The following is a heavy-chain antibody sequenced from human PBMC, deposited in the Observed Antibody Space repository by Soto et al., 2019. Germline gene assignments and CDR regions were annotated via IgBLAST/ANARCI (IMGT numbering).Heavy chain of an antibody. J-gene: IGHJ6*02. Sequence: ASVKVSCKASGYTFTSYDINWVRQATGQGLEYLGWMNPNSGNTGYVQKFQGRVTMTRDTSISTAYMELSSLRSEDTAVYYCARDGTSFDCTSSSCHLGGYYGMDVWGQGTTVTVSS. CDR3: ARDGTSFDCTSSSCHLGGYYGMDV. D-gene: IGHD2-2*01. CDR2: MNPNSGNT. CDR1: GYTFTSYD. V-gene: IGHV1-8*01.